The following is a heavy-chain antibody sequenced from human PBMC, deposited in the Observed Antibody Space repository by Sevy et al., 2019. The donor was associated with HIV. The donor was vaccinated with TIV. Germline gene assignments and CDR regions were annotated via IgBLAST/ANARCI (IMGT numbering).Heavy chain of an antibody. CDR2: INPSGGST. D-gene: IGHD3-22*01. Sequence: ASVKVSCKASGYTFTSYYMHWVRQAPGQGLEWMGIINPSGGSTSYAQKFQGRVTMTRDTSTRTVYMELSSLRSEDTAVYYCARDHSSGDAFDIWGQGTMVTVSS. J-gene: IGHJ3*02. CDR3: ARDHSSGDAFDI. V-gene: IGHV1-46*01. CDR1: GYTFTSYY.